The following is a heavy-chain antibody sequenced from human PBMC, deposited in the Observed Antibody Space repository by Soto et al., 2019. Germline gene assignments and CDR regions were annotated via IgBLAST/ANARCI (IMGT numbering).Heavy chain of an antibody. J-gene: IGHJ6*04. D-gene: IGHD2-15*01. V-gene: IGHV3-30-3*01. CDR1: GFTFSSYA. Sequence: GGSLRLSCAASGFTFSSYAMHWVRQAPGKGLEWVAVISYDGSNKYYADSVKGRFTISRDNSKNTLYLQMNSLRAEDTAVYYWGSGIVGGRRGLNYSGMDFGGKGTTVTVSS. CDR2: ISYDGSNK. CDR3: GSGIVGGRRGLNYSGMDF.